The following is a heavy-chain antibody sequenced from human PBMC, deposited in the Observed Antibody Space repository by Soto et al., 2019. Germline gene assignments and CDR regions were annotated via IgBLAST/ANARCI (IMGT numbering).Heavy chain of an antibody. J-gene: IGHJ6*02. CDR3: AGGYDFWSGYNTYYYYGMDV. Sequence: PSETLSLTCTVSGGSISSYYWSWIRQPPGKGLEWIGYIYYSGSTNYNPSLKSRVTISVDTSKNQSSLQLSSVTAADTAVYYCAGGYDFWSGYNTYYYYGMDVWGQGTTVTVCS. D-gene: IGHD3-3*01. CDR1: GGSISSYY. CDR2: IYYSGST. V-gene: IGHV4-59*01.